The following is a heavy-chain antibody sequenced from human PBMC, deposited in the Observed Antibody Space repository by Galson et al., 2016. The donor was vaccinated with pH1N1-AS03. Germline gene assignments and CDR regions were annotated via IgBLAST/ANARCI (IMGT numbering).Heavy chain of an antibody. J-gene: IGHJ3*02. V-gene: IGHV3-23*01. Sequence: LRLSCAASGFTFSTYAMSWVRQAPGKGLEWVSAISGSGGSTYYADSVKGRFTISRDNSKNTLYLQMNSLSAEDTAVYNCAQSSRYYDRSADFPEAFGIWGQGTMVTVSS. D-gene: IGHD3-22*01. CDR1: GFTFSTYA. CDR3: AQSSRYYDRSADFPEAFGI. CDR2: ISGSGGST.